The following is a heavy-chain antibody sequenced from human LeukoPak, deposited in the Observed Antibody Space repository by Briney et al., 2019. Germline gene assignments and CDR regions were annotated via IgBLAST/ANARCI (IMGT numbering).Heavy chain of an antibody. Sequence: PSETLSLTCTVSGGSISSGYYYWSWIRQPPGKGLEWIAYMYYSGSTYYNPSLKSRVTMSADTSENQLSLKLSSVTAADTAVYYCARPYYYDSRIDPWGQGILVTVSS. CDR3: ARPYYYDSRIDP. J-gene: IGHJ5*02. CDR2: MYYSGST. V-gene: IGHV4-30-4*01. CDR1: GGSISSGYYY. D-gene: IGHD3-22*01.